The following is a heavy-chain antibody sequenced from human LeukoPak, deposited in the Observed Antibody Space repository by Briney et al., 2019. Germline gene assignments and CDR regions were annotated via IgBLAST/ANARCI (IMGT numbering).Heavy chain of an antibody. CDR2: INPNSGVT. CDR1: GYTFTGYY. V-gene: IGHV1-2*02. J-gene: IGHJ4*02. CDR3: ALGAPIPYSSSWNY. D-gene: IGHD6-13*01. Sequence: EASVKVSCKASGYTFTGYYMHWVRQAPGQGLERMGWINPNSGVTNYAQKFQGRVTMTRDTSISTAYMEVSRLISDDTAVYYCALGAPIPYSSSWNYWRQGTLVTVSS.